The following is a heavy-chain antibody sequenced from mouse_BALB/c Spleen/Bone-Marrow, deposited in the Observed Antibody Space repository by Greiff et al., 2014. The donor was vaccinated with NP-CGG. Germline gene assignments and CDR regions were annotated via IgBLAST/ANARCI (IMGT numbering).Heavy chain of an antibody. CDR2: IRNKAYGYTT. V-gene: IGHV7-3*02. CDR1: GFTFTDYY. D-gene: IGHD1-1*01. Sequence: VQLKESGGGLVQPGGSLRLSRATSGFTFTDYYMNWVRQPPGKALEWLAFIRNKAYGYTTEYSASVKGRFTISRDNSQNILYLQMSTLRAEDSATYYCARDMGGLLFDSWGQGTTLSVSS. J-gene: IGHJ2*01. CDR3: ARDMGGLLFDS.